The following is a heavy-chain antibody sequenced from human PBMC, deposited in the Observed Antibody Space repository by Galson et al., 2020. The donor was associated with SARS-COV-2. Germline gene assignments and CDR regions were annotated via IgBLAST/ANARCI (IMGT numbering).Heavy chain of an antibody. CDR3: ARDIYYDSSGYYLSAFDI. D-gene: IGHD3-22*01. CDR1: GGSFSGYY. V-gene: IGHV4-34*01. J-gene: IGHJ3*02. CDR2: INHSGST. Sequence: SETLSLTCAVYGGSFSGYYWSWIRQPPGKGLEWIGEINHSGSTNYNPSLKSRVTISVDTSKNQFSLKLSSVTAADTAVYYCARDIYYDSSGYYLSAFDIWGQGTMVTVSS.